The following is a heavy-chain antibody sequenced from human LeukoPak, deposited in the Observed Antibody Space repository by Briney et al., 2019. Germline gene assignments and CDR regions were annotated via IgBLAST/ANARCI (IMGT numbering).Heavy chain of an antibody. CDR3: ARRVDSGFSFAF. Sequence: GESLKISCKGSGYSFPIYWIAWVRQMPGKGLEWMGIIYPGDSDTRYSPSFQGQITISADKSISTAYLQWSSLKASDTAMYYCARRVDSGFSFAFWGQGTLVTVSS. V-gene: IGHV5-51*01. J-gene: IGHJ4*02. D-gene: IGHD3-22*01. CDR2: IYPGDSDT. CDR1: GYSFPIYW.